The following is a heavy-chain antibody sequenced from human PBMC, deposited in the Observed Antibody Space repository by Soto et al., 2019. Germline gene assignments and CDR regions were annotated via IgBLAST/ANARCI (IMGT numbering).Heavy chain of an antibody. CDR1: GFTFSSYA. V-gene: IGHV3-23*01. Sequence: PGGSLRLSCAASGFTFSSYAMSWVRQAPGKGLEWVSAISGSGGSTYYADSVKGRFTISRDNSKSTLYLQMNSLRAEDTAVYYCEKVFLGDTAMVVYYYGMDVWGQGTTVTVPS. J-gene: IGHJ6*02. D-gene: IGHD5-18*01. CDR3: EKVFLGDTAMVVYYYGMDV. CDR2: ISGSGGST.